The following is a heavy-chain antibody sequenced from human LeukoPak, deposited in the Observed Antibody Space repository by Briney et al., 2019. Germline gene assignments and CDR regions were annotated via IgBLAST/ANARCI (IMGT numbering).Heavy chain of an antibody. CDR2: IYTNEST. CDR1: GGSISSDY. V-gene: IGHV4-4*07. Sequence: PSETLSLTCTVSGGSISSDYWSWIRQPAGKGLEWIGRIYTNESTNYNPSLKSRVTMSVDTSKNQLSLKMISATDADTAVYYCARGVRRGITIFGVVGGWFDPWGQGTLVTVSS. J-gene: IGHJ5*02. D-gene: IGHD3-3*01. CDR3: ARGVRRGITIFGVVGGWFDP.